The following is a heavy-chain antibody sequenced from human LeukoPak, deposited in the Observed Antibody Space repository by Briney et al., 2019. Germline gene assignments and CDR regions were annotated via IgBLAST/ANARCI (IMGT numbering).Heavy chain of an antibody. CDR2: INPNSGVT. D-gene: IGHD4-17*01. J-gene: IGHJ4*02. CDR3: ARGGAGTAYYGWDFFRFDY. CDR1: GYTFTGHF. Sequence: ASVKVSCKASGYTFTGHFMFWVRQAPGKGLEWMAWINPNSGVTSYAQTFQGRVTLTRDTSINTAYMELSRLRSDDTALYYCARGGAGTAYYGWDFFRFDYWGQGTLVTVSS. V-gene: IGHV1-2*02.